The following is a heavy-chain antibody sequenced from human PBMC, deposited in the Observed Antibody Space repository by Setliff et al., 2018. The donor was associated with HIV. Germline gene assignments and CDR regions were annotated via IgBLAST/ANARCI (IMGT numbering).Heavy chain of an antibody. CDR1: GFNFSSHT. J-gene: IGHJ4*02. Sequence: GRSMRLSCAASGFNFSSHTMNWVRQAPGKGLEWLSYIKTDGGTTYDADSVEGRFTIYRDNAKNSLYLQMDNLTVDDTAVYFCARGRCSDAACFFDYWGQGTLVTVSS. CDR3: ARGRCSDAACFFDY. D-gene: IGHD3-16*01. V-gene: IGHV3-48*01. CDR2: IKTDGGTT.